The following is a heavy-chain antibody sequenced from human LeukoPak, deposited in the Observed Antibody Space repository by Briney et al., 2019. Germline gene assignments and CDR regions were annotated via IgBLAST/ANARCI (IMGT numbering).Heavy chain of an antibody. V-gene: IGHV3-23*01. CDR3: AKGESRPKYYFDY. CDR2: ITGSGDDT. Sequence: GGSLRLSCAASGFTSSSYAMRWVRQAPGKGLEWVSSITGSGDDTFYADSVKGRFTISRDNSKNTLYLQMNSLRAEDTAVYYCAKGESRPKYYFDYWGQGTLVTVSS. D-gene: IGHD3-10*01. J-gene: IGHJ4*02. CDR1: GFTSSSYA.